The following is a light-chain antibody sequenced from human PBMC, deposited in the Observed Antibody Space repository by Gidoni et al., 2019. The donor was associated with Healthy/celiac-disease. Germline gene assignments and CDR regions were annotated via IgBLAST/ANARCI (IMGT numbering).Light chain of an antibody. CDR1: QSISSW. Sequence: DIQVTQSPSTPSASVGDRVTITCRASQSISSWLAWYQQQPGKAPTLLIYKASSLESGVPSRFSGSGSGTAFTLPIISLQPDDFATYYCQQYHSYPSTFGQGTKLEIK. CDR2: KAS. CDR3: QQYHSYPST. V-gene: IGKV1-5*03. J-gene: IGKJ2*01.